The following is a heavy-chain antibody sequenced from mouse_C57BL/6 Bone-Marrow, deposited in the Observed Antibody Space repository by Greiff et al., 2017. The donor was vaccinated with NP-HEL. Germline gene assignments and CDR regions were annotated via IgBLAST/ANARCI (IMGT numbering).Heavy chain of an antibody. Sequence: QVQLKESGAELVRPGTSVKVSCKASGYAFTNYLIEWVKQRPGQGLEWIGVINPGSGGTNYNEKFKGKATLTADKSSSTAYMQLSSLTSEDSAVYFYARWNLLLRSNYAMDYWGQGTSVTVSS. CDR1: GYAFTNYL. J-gene: IGHJ4*01. D-gene: IGHD1-1*01. CDR2: INPGSGGT. CDR3: ARWNLLLRSNYAMDY. V-gene: IGHV1-54*01.